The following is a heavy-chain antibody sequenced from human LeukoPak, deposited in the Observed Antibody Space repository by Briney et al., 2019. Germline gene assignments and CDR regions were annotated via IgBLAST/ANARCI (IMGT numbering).Heavy chain of an antibody. V-gene: IGHV4-31*03. CDR2: IYYSGST. J-gene: IGHJ4*02. Sequence: SETLSLTCTVSGGSISSGGYYWSWIRQHPGKGLEWIGYIYYSGSTYYNPSPKSRVTISVDTSKNQFSLKLSSVTAADTAVYYCARDGYKRRRGPGFFDYWGQGTLVTVSS. CDR3: ARDGYKRRRGPGFFDY. CDR1: GGSISSGGYY. D-gene: IGHD5-12*01.